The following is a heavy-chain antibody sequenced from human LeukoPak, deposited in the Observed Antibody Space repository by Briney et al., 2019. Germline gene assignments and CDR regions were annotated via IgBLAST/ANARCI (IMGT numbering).Heavy chain of an antibody. CDR2: INHSGST. J-gene: IGHJ4*02. V-gene: IGHV4-34*01. CDR3: ARGLLMYYYDSSGLDY. Sequence: SETLSLTCAVYGGSFSGYYWSWIRQPPGKGLEWIGEINHSGSTNYNPSLKSRVTISVDTSKNRFSLKLSSVTAADTAVYYCARGLLMYYYDSSGLDYWGQGTLVTVSS. CDR1: GGSFSGYY. D-gene: IGHD3-22*01.